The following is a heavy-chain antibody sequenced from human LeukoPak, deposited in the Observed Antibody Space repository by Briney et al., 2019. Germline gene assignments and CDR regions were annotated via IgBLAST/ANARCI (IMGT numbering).Heavy chain of an antibody. V-gene: IGHV3-21*01. J-gene: IGHJ6*04. CDR1: GFTFSSYS. CDR2: ISSSSSYI. Sequence: LGGSLRLSCAASGFTFSSYSMNWVRQAPGKGLEWVSSISSSSSYIYYADSVKGRFTISRDNAKNSLYLQMNSLRAEDTAVYYCARGWDYDILTGYYRPYYYGMDVWGKGTTVTVSS. CDR3: ARGWDYDILTGYYRPYYYGMDV. D-gene: IGHD3-9*01.